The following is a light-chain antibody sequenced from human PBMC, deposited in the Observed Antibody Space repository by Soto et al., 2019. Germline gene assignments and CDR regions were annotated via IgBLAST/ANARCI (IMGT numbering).Light chain of an antibody. J-gene: IGKJ5*01. CDR3: QQRSNWPLIT. CDR1: QSVSSY. V-gene: IGKV3-11*01. Sequence: EIVLTQSPGTLSLSPGERATLSCRASQSVSSYLAWYQQKPGQAPRLLIYDASNRATGIPARFSGSGSGTDFTLTISSLEAEDFAVYYRQQRSNWPLITFGQGTRLEI. CDR2: DAS.